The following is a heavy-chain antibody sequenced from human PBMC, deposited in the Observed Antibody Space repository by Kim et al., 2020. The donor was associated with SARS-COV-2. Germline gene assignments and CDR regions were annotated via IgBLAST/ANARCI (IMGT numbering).Heavy chain of an antibody. Sequence: SETLSLTCTVSGGSISSSSYYCGWIRQPPGKGLEWIGSIYYSGSTYYNPSLKSRVTISVDTSKNQFSLKLSSVTAADTAVYYCARRRAVATFDYWGQGTL. CDR1: GGSISSSSYY. J-gene: IGHJ4*02. D-gene: IGHD2-15*01. CDR3: ARRRAVATFDY. V-gene: IGHV4-39*01. CDR2: IYYSGST.